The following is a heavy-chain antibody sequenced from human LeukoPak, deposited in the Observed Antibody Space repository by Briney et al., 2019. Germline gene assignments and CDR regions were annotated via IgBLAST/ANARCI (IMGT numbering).Heavy chain of an antibody. CDR1: GFTVSSNF. CDR3: ARARGTDH. D-gene: IGHD3-10*01. J-gene: IGHJ5*02. CDR2: IYSGGGT. V-gene: IGHV3-53*01. Sequence: LRLSCAASGFTVSSNFMSWVRQAPGKGLEWVSLIYSGGGTYYADSVKGRFTISRDNSKNTLYLQMNSLRAEDTAVYYCARARGTDHWGQGTLVTVSS.